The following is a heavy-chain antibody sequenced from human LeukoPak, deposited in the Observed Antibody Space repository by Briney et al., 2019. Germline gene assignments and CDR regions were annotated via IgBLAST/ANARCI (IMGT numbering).Heavy chain of an antibody. Sequence: SETLSLTCTVSGGSISSYYWSWIRQPPGKGLEWIGYIYYSGSTNYNPSLKSRVTISVDTSKNQFSLRLSSVTAADTAVYYCARGGARGYYYYYMDVWGKGTTVTVSS. CDR2: IYYSGST. V-gene: IGHV4-59*01. CDR1: GGSISSYY. J-gene: IGHJ6*03. D-gene: IGHD4/OR15-4a*01. CDR3: ARGGARGYYYYYMDV.